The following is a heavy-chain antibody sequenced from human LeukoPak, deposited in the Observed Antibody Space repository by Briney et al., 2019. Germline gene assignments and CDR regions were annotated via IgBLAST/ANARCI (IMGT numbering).Heavy chain of an antibody. D-gene: IGHD3-22*01. CDR3: ARVSRGYYDSSGYYYGIDY. V-gene: IGHV4-31*03. Sequence: SETLSLTCTVSGGSISSGDFYWSWVRQRPGKGLEWIGYIYYSGSTYYNPSLKSRVTISVDTSKNQFSLKLSSVTAADTAVYYCARVSRGYYDSSGYYYGIDYWGQGTLVTVSS. CDR2: IYYSGST. J-gene: IGHJ4*02. CDR1: GGSISSGDFY.